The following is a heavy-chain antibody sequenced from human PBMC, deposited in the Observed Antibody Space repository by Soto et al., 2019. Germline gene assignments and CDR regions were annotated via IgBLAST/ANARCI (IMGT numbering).Heavy chain of an antibody. Sequence: PSETLSLTCTVSGGSSSSTSYYWGWIRQPPGKGLEWIGSIYSSGNTNYNPSLKSRVTISVDTSKNQFSLKLSSVTAADTAVYYCARGEFGVVAASGTFDYWGQGTLVTVSS. V-gene: IGHV4-39*07. CDR3: ARGEFGVVAASGTFDY. D-gene: IGHD2-15*01. CDR1: GGSSSSTSYY. J-gene: IGHJ4*02. CDR2: IYSSGNT.